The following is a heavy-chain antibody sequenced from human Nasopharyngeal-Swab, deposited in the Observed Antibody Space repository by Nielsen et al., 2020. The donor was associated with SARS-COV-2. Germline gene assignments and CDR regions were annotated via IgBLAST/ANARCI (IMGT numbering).Heavy chain of an antibody. CDR2: IYWDDDK. CDR1: GFSLSTGGVG. D-gene: IGHD6-19*01. V-gene: IGHV2-5*02. CDR3: AHSALGYSSGWELDY. J-gene: IGHJ4*02. Sequence: SGPTLVKPTQTLTLTCTFSGFSLSTGGVGVGWIRQPPGKALEWLALIYWDDDKRYSPSLKSRLTITKDTSKDQVVLTMTNMDPVDTATYYCAHSALGYSSGWELDYWGQGTLVTVSS.